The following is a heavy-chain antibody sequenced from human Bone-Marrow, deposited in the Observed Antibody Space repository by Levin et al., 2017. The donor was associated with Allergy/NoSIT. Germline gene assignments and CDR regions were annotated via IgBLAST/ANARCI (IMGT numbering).Heavy chain of an antibody. D-gene: IGHD4-17*01. J-gene: IGHJ4*02. CDR3: ATGGRAGDSGLTGDY. Sequence: ASVKVSCKVSGYTLTESSLNWVRQAPGKGLEWMGGFDPELGETIYTQKFQGRVTLSEDTSTDTAYMELSSLRSEDTAIYYCATGGRAGDSGLTGDYWGQGTLVTVSS. CDR2: FDPELGET. V-gene: IGHV1-24*01. CDR1: GYTLTESS.